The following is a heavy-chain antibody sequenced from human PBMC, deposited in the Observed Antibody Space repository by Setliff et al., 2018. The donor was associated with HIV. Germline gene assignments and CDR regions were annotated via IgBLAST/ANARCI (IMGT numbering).Heavy chain of an antibody. Sequence: ASVKVSCKASGFTFTNYAIHWVRQAPGQRLEWMGWINVDSGNTKYLQDLQGRVTITKDRSASTAYMEVSNLRSEDMAVYYCARERDSSGYQFDYWGQGTLVTVSS. CDR2: INVDSGNT. D-gene: IGHD3-22*01. CDR1: GFTFTNYA. V-gene: IGHV1-3*03. J-gene: IGHJ4*02. CDR3: ARERDSSGYQFDY.